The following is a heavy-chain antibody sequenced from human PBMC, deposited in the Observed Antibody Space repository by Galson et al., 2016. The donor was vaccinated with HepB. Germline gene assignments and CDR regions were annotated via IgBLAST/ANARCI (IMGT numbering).Heavy chain of an antibody. Sequence: QSGAEVKKPGESLKISCQGSTYIFSNYWIGWVRQMPGKGLEWVGIIYPGDSETIYSPTFQGRVTISADKSIGTAYLQWNSLKVSDTAIYYCMRHGSNSGWRTAVQTGGQGTLVTASA. D-gene: IGHD5-12*01. CDR2: IYPGDSET. J-gene: IGHJ1*01. CDR1: TYIFSNYW. V-gene: IGHV5-51*01. CDR3: MRHGSNSGWRTAVQT.